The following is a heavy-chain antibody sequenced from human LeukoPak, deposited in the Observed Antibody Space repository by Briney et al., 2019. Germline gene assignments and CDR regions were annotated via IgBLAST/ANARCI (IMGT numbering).Heavy chain of an antibody. CDR1: GFTFSSYA. V-gene: IGHV3-30-3*01. D-gene: IGHD3-16*01. CDR2: ISYDGSNK. J-gene: IGHJ4*02. Sequence: GGSLRLSCAASGFTFSSYAMHWVRQAPGKGLEWVAVISYDGSNKYYADSVKGRFTISRDNSKNTLYLQMNSLRAEDTAVYYCARDPDYDYVWGSSIHWGQGTLVTVSS. CDR3: ARDPDYDYVWGSSIH.